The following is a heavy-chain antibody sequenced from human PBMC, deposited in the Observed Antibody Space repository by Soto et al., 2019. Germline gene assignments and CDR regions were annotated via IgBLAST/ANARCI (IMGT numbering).Heavy chain of an antibody. CDR1: GFTFNTYS. CDR3: TRDPQALDY. J-gene: IGHJ4*02. V-gene: IGHV3-48*01. CDR2: ISRTNTI. Sequence: DVQLVESGGGLVQPGGSLRLSCAASGFTFNTYSMNWVRQAPGKGLEWVSYISRTNTIHYADSVRGRFTISRDNAKNSLYLQMNSLRAEDTAVYFCTRDPQALDYWGQGTLVTVSS.